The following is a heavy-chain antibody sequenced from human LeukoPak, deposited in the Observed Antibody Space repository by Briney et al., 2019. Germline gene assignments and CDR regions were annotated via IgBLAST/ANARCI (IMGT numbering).Heavy chain of an antibody. CDR3: ARAGKLSDSGYYYYYMDV. V-gene: IGHV3-7*01. D-gene: IGHD1-14*01. CDR1: GFTFSSYW. Sequence: GGSLRLSCAASGFTFSSYWMSWVRQAPGKGLEWVANIKQDGSEKYYVDSVKGRFIISRDNAKNSLFLQMNSLRAEDTAVYYCARAGKLSDSGYYYYYMDVRGKGTTVTVSS. J-gene: IGHJ6*03. CDR2: IKQDGSEK.